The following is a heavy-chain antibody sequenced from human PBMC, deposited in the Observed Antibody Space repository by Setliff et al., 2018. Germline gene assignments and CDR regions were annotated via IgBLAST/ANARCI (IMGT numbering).Heavy chain of an antibody. V-gene: IGHV3-48*04. CDR1: GFTFSTYG. CDR3: ARDLVAAAGFDY. J-gene: IGHJ4*02. D-gene: IGHD6-13*01. CDR2: LNNDGTTI. Sequence: GGSLRLSCAASGFTFSTYGLNWVRQAPGKGLEWISYLNNDGTTIYYADSVRGRFTISRDNARDSLYLQMNSLRAEDTAVYYCARDLVAAAGFDYWGQGTLVTVSS.